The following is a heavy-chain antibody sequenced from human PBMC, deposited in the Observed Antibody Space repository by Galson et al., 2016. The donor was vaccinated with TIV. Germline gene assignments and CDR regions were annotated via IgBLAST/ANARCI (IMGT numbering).Heavy chain of an antibody. Sequence: SLRLSCAASGFTFSNYNMNWVRQAPGKGLEWVSSISSTSNYIYYGDPVKGRFTISRDNAENSLHLHMNSLRAEDTAIYFCARTGNYYHHAMDVWGQGTTVTVSS. J-gene: IGHJ6*02. D-gene: IGHD7-27*01. CDR1: GFTFSNYN. CDR3: ARTGNYYHHAMDV. V-gene: IGHV3-21*01. CDR2: ISSTSNYI.